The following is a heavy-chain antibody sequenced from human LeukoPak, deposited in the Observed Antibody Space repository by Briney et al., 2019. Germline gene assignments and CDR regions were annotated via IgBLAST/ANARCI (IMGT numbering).Heavy chain of an antibody. D-gene: IGHD3-10*01. CDR3: ARALWEHIYYGSGSSPHYYYYYMDV. CDR1: GGSFSGYD. V-gene: IGHV4-34*01. J-gene: IGHJ6*03. Sequence: SETLSLTCAVYGGSFSGYDWSWIRQPPGKGLEWIGEINHSGSTNYNPSLKSRVTISVDTSKNQFSLKLSSVTAADTAVYYCARALWEHIYYGSGSSPHYYYYYMDVWGKGTTVTVSS. CDR2: INHSGST.